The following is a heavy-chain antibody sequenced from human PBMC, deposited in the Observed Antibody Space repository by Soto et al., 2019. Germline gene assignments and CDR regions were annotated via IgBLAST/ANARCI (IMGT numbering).Heavy chain of an antibody. CDR2: IYWSGDE. CDR1: GFSLSTSGVG. D-gene: IGHD3-3*02. Sequence: QGTLKESGPTLVKPTQTLTLTCSFSGFSLSTSGVGVGWIRQSPGKAPEWLALIYWSGDEHYRPSLKSRLSIIKDTSKNYVVLIMSDMDPVDTATYYCARGLATLPVFAFDIWGQGTMVTVSS. J-gene: IGHJ3*02. V-gene: IGHV2-5*01. CDR3: ARGLATLPVFAFDI.